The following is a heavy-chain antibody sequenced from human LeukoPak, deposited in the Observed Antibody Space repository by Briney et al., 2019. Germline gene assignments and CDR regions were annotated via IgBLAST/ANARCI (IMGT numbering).Heavy chain of an antibody. CDR3: ARGVRGSTSWNSYYNYFYLDV. CDR2: INYSGRT. V-gene: IGHV4-34*01. Sequence: PSEALSLTCAVFDGSFSDYYWSWVRQPPGKGLEWIGEINYSGRTNYYPSLTSRATLSIDTSKNQFSLKLSSVTVADTAVYYCARGVRGSTSWNSYYNYFYLDVWGKGTTVTVSS. CDR1: DGSFSDYY. D-gene: IGHD1-7*01. J-gene: IGHJ6*03.